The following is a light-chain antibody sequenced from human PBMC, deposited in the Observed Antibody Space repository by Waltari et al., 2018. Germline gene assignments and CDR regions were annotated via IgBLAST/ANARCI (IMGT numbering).Light chain of an antibody. J-gene: IGKJ4*01. CDR1: QGISSY. CDR3: LQYNSLPFT. V-gene: IGKV1-13*02. Sequence: IQRTQSPSSLSASVGDRVTITCRASQGISSYLNWYQQKPGKPPKLLIFYATRLESGVPSRFSGSGSGTDFTLTISSLQPEDFATYYCLQYNSLPFTFGQGTKVEIK. CDR2: YAT.